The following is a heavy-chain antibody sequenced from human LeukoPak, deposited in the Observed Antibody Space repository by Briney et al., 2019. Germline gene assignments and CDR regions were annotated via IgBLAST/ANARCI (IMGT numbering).Heavy chain of an antibody. CDR1: GFSFDDYA. V-gene: IGHV3-9*01. Sequence: SLRLSCAASGFSFDDYAMHWVRQVPGKGLEWVSGISWNSGSIGYADSVKGRFTISRDNAKNSLYLQMNSLRAEDTALYYCAKDGESFYGMDVWGQGTTVTVSS. CDR2: ISWNSGSI. CDR3: AKDGESFYGMDV. J-gene: IGHJ6*02. D-gene: IGHD3-10*01.